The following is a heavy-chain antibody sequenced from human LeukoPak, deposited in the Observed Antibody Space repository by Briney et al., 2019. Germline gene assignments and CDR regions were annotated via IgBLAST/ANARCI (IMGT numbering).Heavy chain of an antibody. J-gene: IGHJ5*02. V-gene: IGHV4-59*01. Sequence: SETLSLTCTVSGGSISSYYWSWIRRPPGKGLEWIACISYSGSTKYNPSLKSRVTISVDTSKNQLSLKLSSVTAADTAVYYCAREPGFDSSGYLNWFDPWGQGTLVTVSS. CDR2: ISYSGST. D-gene: IGHD3-22*01. CDR1: GGSISSYY. CDR3: AREPGFDSSGYLNWFDP.